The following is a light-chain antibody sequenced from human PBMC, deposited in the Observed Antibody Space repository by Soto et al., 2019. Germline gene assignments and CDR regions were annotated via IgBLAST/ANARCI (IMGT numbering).Light chain of an antibody. Sequence: DIQMTQSPSSLSASVGDRVTITCRASQGIRNYLAWYQQKPGKVPKLLIYAASTLQSGDPSRFSGSGSGTDFTLTISSLQPEDVATYYCQKYNSAPPWTFGQGTKVEIK. CDR2: AAS. CDR1: QGIRNY. V-gene: IGKV1-27*01. J-gene: IGKJ1*01. CDR3: QKYNSAPPWT.